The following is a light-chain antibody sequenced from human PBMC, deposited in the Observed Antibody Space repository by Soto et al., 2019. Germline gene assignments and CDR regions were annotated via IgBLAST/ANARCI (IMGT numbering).Light chain of an antibody. CDR1: QSISSSY. CDR3: QQRSNWPPSIT. J-gene: IGKJ5*01. Sequence: EVVLTQSPGTLSLSQGERATLSCRASQSISSSYLGWYQQKPGQGPRLLIYDASNRATGIPARFSGSGSGTDFTLTISSLEPEDFAVYYCQQRSNWPPSITFGQGTRLEIK. V-gene: IGKV3-11*01. CDR2: DAS.